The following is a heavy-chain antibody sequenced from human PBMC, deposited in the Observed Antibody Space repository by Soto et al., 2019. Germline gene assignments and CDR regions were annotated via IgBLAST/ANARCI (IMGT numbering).Heavy chain of an antibody. CDR1: GFTLSRYS. CDR2: ISTTSNPI. V-gene: IGHV3-21*06. CDR3: LRGGRGYTRDDVLDA. J-gene: IGHJ3*01. D-gene: IGHD2-2*02. Sequence: EMQLVESGGGLVKRGGSLRLSCVDSGFTLSRYSMNWVRQAPGKGLEWVSSISTTSNPIFYADSVRGRFTISRDNAKNSLYRQMNSRRAEDTAVYYCLRGGRGYTRDDVLDAWGQGTMVTVSS.